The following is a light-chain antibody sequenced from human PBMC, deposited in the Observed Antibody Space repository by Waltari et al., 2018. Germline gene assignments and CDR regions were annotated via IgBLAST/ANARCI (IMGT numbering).Light chain of an antibody. CDR1: QYVSGTS. J-gene: IGKJ2*01. V-gene: IGKV3-20*01. CDR2: GGS. CDR3: QQYYSSPFT. Sequence: EIVLTQSPGAVSVSPGEKVTLSSRTSQYVSGTSLAWYQKRPGQAPRLLIYGGSTRSPGVPDRFTASGSGTDFTLNIGRLEAEDFAVYICQQYYSSPFTFGRGTKLEIK.